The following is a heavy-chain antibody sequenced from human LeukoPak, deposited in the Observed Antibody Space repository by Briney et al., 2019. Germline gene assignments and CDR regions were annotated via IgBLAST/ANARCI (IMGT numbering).Heavy chain of an antibody. V-gene: IGHV1-2*02. CDR3: ASTREAYSAYWTA. Sequence: GASVKVSCKASGYKFTDDYMQWVRQAPGLGLEWMGWINPDSGFANYAQKFQGRITITRDTSISTVYLELSRLKSDDTAVYYCASTREAYSAYWTAWGQGTLVTVSS. D-gene: IGHD3-16*01. CDR2: INPDSGFA. J-gene: IGHJ5*02. CDR1: GYKFTDDY.